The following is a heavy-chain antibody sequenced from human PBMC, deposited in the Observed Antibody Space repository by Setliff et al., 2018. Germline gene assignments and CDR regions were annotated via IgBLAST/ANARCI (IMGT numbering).Heavy chain of an antibody. CDR3: ARGGKAADARKGLFEN. V-gene: IGHV1-18*01. CDR1: GFTFTDYG. J-gene: IGHJ4*02. D-gene: IGHD6-13*01. Sequence: ASVKVSCKSSGFTFTDYGITWVRQVPGQGLEWMGWINNYNFNTQYAQKFQGRVTVTTDTSTTTAYMELRSLRADDTAVYYCARGGKAADARKGLFENWGQGTLVTVSS. CDR2: INNYNFNT.